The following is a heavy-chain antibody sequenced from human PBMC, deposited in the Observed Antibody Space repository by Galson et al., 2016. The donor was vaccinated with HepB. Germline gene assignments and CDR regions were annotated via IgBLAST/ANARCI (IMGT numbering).Heavy chain of an antibody. J-gene: IGHJ4*02. CDR1: GGSISYRNYY. CDR2: IHYSGST. Sequence: ETLSLTCTVSGGSISYRNYYWGWIRQPPGKGLEWIGSIHYSGSTYYNPSLKSRVSISGDTSKNQFSLKLSSVTAADTAVYYCARHEDYGDLLGYWGQGTLVTVSS. D-gene: IGHD4-17*01. V-gene: IGHV4-39*01. CDR3: ARHEDYGDLLGY.